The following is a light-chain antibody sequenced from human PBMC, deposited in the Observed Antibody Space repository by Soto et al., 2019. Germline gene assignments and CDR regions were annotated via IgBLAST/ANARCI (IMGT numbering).Light chain of an antibody. J-gene: IGKJ1*01. Sequence: DIQMTQSPSSLSASVGDRVSITCRASQVISNYLAWYQRKPEKVPTLLVYAASTLQSRLPSRFSVSGSGTYFAVTIGSLRPGDVSTYYCEKYNCAPWMVGQGTKV. V-gene: IGKV1-27*01. CDR3: EKYNCAPWM. CDR1: QVISNY. CDR2: AAS.